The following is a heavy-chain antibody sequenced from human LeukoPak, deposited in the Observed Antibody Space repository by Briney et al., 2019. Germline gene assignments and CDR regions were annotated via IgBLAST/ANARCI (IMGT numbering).Heavy chain of an antibody. V-gene: IGHV1-8*01. CDR1: GYTFTSTE. D-gene: IGHD5-18*01. CDR3: ARAPRQLSYYYGVDV. CDR2: MNPNSGDT. J-gene: IGHJ6*02. Sequence: ASVKVSCKASGYTFTSTEIMWVRQATGQGLEWMGWMNPNSGDTGYAQKFQGRVTMTRDTSTSTAYMELSRLRFEDTAVYYCARAPRQLSYYYGVDVRGQGTTVTVSS.